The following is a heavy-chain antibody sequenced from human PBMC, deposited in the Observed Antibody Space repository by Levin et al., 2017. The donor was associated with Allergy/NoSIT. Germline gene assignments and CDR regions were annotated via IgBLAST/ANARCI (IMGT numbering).Heavy chain of an antibody. V-gene: IGHV1-2*02. D-gene: IGHD6-19*01. Sequence: ASVKVSCKASGYTFTGYYMHWVRQAPGQGLEWMGWINPNSGGTNYAQKFQGRVTMTRDTSISTAYMELSRLRSDDTAVYYCARHAVAGNDAFDIWGQGTMVTVSS. CDR2: INPNSGGT. CDR1: GYTFTGYY. J-gene: IGHJ3*02. CDR3: ARHAVAGNDAFDI.